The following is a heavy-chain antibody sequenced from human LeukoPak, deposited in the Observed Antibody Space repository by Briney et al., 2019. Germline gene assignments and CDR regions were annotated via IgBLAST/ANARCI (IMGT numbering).Heavy chain of an antibody. CDR1: GFTFSSYW. V-gene: IGHV3-7*03. CDR3: ARRGSGSYYNAPVDY. CDR2: INHNGNVN. J-gene: IGHJ4*02. Sequence: GGSLRLSCAASGFTFSSYWMNWARQAPGKGLEWVASINHNGNVNYYVDSVKGRFTISRDNAKNSLYLQMNSLRAEDTAVYYCARRGSGSYYNAPVDYWGQGTLVTVSS. D-gene: IGHD3-10*01.